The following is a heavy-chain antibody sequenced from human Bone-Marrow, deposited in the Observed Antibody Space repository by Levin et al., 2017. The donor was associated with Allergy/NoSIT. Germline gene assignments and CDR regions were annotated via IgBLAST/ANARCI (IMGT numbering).Heavy chain of an antibody. D-gene: IGHD6-13*01. CDR1: GDTFTNSG. V-gene: IGHV7-4-1*02. CDR2: INTNTGNP. J-gene: IGHJ6*03. Sequence: AASVKVSCRPSGDTFTNSGINWVRQAPGQGLEWMGWINTNTGNPTYAQGFTGRFVFSLDTSVSTAFLQINSLKTEDTAVYYCARGPLIAAGGRRHYFYYYMDVWGKGTTVTVS. CDR3: ARGPLIAAGGRRHYFYYYMDV.